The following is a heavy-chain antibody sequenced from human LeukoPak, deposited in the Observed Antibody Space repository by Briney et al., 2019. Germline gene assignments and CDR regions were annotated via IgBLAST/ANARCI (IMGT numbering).Heavy chain of an antibody. CDR2: IYYSGST. CDR3: ARDWEEGFYNWNDVDAFDI. CDR1: GGSISSSSYY. Sequence: KPSETLSLTCTVSGGSISSSSYYWGWIRQPPGKGLEWIGSIYYSGSTYYNPSLKSRVTISVDTSKNQFSLKLSSVTAADTAVYYCARDWEEGFYNWNDVDAFDIWGQGTMVTVSS. D-gene: IGHD1-20*01. J-gene: IGHJ3*02. V-gene: IGHV4-39*07.